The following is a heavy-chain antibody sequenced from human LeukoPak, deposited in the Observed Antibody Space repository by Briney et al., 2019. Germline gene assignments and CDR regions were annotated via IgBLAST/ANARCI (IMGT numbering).Heavy chain of an antibody. V-gene: IGHV4-59*01. CDR2: IYYSGST. D-gene: IGHD2-21*02. CDR1: GGSISSYY. CDR3: ARVESSMVVTYDY. J-gene: IGHJ4*02. Sequence: PSETLSLTCTVSGGSISSYYWSWIRQPPGKGLEWIGYIYYSGSTNYNPSLKSRVTISVDTSKNQFSLKLSSVTAADTAVYYCARVESSMVVTYDYWGQGTLVTVSS.